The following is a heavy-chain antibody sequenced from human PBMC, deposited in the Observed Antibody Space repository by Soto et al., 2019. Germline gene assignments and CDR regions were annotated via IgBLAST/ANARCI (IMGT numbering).Heavy chain of an antibody. V-gene: IGHV4-59*01. CDR1: GASISSYY. CDR2: IHYSGST. J-gene: IGHJ6*02. Sequence: QVQLQESGPGLVKPSETLSLICTVSGASISSYYWSWIRQPPGKGLEWIGYIHYSGSTNYNPSLKSRVSISVERSKNQLALKVSSVTAADTAVYYCARAASSWYAMDVWGQGTTVTVSS. D-gene: IGHD6-13*01. CDR3: ARAASSWYAMDV.